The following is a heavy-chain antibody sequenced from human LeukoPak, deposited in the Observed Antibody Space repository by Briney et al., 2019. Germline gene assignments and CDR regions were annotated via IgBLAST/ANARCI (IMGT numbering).Heavy chain of an antibody. CDR1: GYTFTGYF. Sequence: ASVKVSCKASGYTFTGYFVHWVRQAPGQGLEWMGWINLNSGGTNYAQKFQGRVTMTRDTSITTAYMELNSLRSDDTALYYCARASSSSGRHFNDWGQGTLVTVSS. CDR2: INLNSGGT. V-gene: IGHV1-2*02. CDR3: ARASSSSGRHFND. J-gene: IGHJ4*02. D-gene: IGHD6-6*01.